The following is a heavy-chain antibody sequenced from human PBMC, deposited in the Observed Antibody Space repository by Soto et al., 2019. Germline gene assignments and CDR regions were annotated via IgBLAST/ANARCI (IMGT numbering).Heavy chain of an antibody. CDR3: ATQLERYCSSTSCYGGYYYYYGMDV. J-gene: IGHJ6*02. D-gene: IGHD2-2*01. CDR1: GFTFSSYS. V-gene: IGHV3-48*02. CDR2: ISSSSSTI. Sequence: GGSLRLSCAASGFTFSSYSMNWVRQAPGKGLEWVSYISSSSSTIYYADSVKGRLTISRDNAKNSLYLQMNSLRDEDTAVYYCATQLERYCSSTSCYGGYYYYYGMDVWGQGTTVTVSS.